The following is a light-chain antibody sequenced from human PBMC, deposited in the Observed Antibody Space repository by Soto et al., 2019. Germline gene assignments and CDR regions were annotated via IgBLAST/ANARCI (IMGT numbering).Light chain of an antibody. V-gene: IGKV2-28*01. J-gene: IGKJ3*01. CDR2: LGS. CDR1: QSLLHSDGYNY. Sequence: DIVMTQSPLSLSVTPGEPASISCRSSQSLLHSDGYNYLDWYLQKPGQSPQFLIYLGSNRASGVPDRFSGSGSGTDFTLKISRVEAEDVGVYYCMQALQTPRFPFGPGTTVDIK. CDR3: MQALQTPRFP.